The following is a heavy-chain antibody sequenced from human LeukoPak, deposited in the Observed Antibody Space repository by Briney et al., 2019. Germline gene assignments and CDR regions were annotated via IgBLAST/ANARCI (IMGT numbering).Heavy chain of an antibody. CDR3: ARGGGDCSTPNCPHLGR. CDR1: GFTFNTYS. Sequence: PGGSLRLSCAASGFTFNTYSMNWVPEALGKGLEWVSYISSGSSTIYYADSVRGRFTFSRAIAKDRWHLQMNSWRAEDRAVYYCARGGGDCSTPNCPHLGRWGQRTLVTVSS. J-gene: IGHJ4*02. CDR2: ISSGSSTI. V-gene: IGHV3-48*01. D-gene: IGHD2-2*01.